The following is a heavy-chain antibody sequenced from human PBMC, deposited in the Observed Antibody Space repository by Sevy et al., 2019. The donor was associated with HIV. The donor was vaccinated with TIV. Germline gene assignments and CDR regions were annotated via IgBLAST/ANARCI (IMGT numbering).Heavy chain of an antibody. Sequence: GGSLRLSCEASGFTLRNYEMNWVRQAPGKGLEWVSSISGISNYIYYADSVKGRFTISRDNAKSSLYLQMNSLRAEDTAVYYCARTGCSITSCLTADAFDIWGQGTLVTVSS. CDR3: ARTGCSITSCLTADAFDI. CDR2: ISGISNYI. CDR1: GFTLRNYE. V-gene: IGHV3-21*06. J-gene: IGHJ3*02. D-gene: IGHD2-2*01.